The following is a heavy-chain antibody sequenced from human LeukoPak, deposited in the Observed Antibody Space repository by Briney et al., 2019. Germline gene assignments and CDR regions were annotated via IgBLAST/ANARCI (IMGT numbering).Heavy chain of an antibody. Sequence: PGGSLRLSCAASGFTFSSYVMSWVRQAPGKGLEYVSVISGSGGSTHYRDSVKGRFTISRDNSKNTLYLQMNSLRVEDTAVYYCAKDGTTTITFDYWGQGTLVTVSS. CDR3: AKDGTTTITFDY. D-gene: IGHD1-1*01. J-gene: IGHJ4*02. V-gene: IGHV3-23*01. CDR1: GFTFSSYV. CDR2: ISGSGGST.